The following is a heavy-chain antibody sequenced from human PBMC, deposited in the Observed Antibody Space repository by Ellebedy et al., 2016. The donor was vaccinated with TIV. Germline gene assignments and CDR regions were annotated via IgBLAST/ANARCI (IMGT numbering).Heavy chain of an antibody. Sequence: GESLKISCAASGFTFSSYGMHWVRQAPGKGLEWVAVISSDGSNKYYGDSVKGRFTISRDNSKNTLSLQMNSLRAEDTAVYYCARRIAARPDYYNAMDVWGQGTTVTVAS. CDR3: ARRIAARPDYYNAMDV. CDR1: GFTFSSYG. J-gene: IGHJ6*02. CDR2: ISSDGSNK. D-gene: IGHD6-6*01. V-gene: IGHV3-30*03.